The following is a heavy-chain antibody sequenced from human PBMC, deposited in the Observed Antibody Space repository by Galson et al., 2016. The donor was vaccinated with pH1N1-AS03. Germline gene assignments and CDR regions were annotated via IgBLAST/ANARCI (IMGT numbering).Heavy chain of an antibody. CDR3: ALGSVTLYIPNDPLDI. CDR1: GFTFSNYW. J-gene: IGHJ3*02. Sequence: SLRLSCAASGFTFSNYWMNWVRQAPGKGLELVAYINQDGSETYYVDSLKGRFTISRDNAKNSLYLQMNSLRAEDTAVYYCALGSVTLYIPNDPLDICGQGTMVTVSS. D-gene: IGHD4-17*01. V-gene: IGHV3-7*01. CDR2: INQDGSET.